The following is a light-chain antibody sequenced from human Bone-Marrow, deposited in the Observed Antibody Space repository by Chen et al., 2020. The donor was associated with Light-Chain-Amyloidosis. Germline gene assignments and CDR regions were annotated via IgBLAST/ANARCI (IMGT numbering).Light chain of an antibody. J-gene: IGKJ4*01. CDR2: GSS. Sequence: EIVLTQSPGTLSLSPGEGANLSCRASQTISSNYLTWYQQKFGQAPRLLIYGSSSRATGIPDRVTGSGSVTDFTLTINRLEPEEFARYYCQQYGTSPLTFGGGTKVEIK. CDR3: QQYGTSPLT. V-gene: IGKV3-20*01. CDR1: QTISSNY.